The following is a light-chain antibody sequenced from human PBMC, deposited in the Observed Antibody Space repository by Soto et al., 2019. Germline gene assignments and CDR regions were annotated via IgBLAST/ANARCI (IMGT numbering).Light chain of an antibody. Sequence: DIQMTQSPSSLSASVGDRVTITCRASQGISNYLAWYQQKPGKVPKLLIYAASTLQSGVPSRFSGSGSGTDFTLTISSLQHEDVATYYCQKYNSALEGTFGQGTKVEIK. CDR2: AAS. CDR3: QKYNSALEGT. CDR1: QGISNY. J-gene: IGKJ1*01. V-gene: IGKV1-27*01.